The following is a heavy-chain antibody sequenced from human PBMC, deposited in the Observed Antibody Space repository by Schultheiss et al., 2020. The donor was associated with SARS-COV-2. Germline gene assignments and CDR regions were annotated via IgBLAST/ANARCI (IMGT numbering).Heavy chain of an antibody. CDR2: ISGSGGST. J-gene: IGHJ5*02. Sequence: VGSLRLSCAASGFTFSSYAMSWVRQAPGKGLEWVSAISGSGGSTYYADSVKGRFTISRDNSKNTLYLQMNSLRAEDTAVYYCAKCVVPAAIQNWFDPWGQGTLVTVSS. V-gene: IGHV3-23*01. D-gene: IGHD2-2*02. CDR1: GFTFSSYA. CDR3: AKCVVPAAIQNWFDP.